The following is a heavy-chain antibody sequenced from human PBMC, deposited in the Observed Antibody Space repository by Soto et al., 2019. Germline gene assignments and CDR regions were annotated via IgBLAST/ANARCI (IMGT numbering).Heavy chain of an antibody. Sequence: QVQLQESGPGLVKPSQTLSLTCTVSGGSISSGDYYWSWIRQPPGKGLEWIWHIYYSGSTYYNPSLKSRVTISVDTSKNQFYLKLSSVTAADTAVYYCARDQGLIVRRLGMDVWGQGTTVTVSS. CDR2: IYYSGST. J-gene: IGHJ6*02. V-gene: IGHV4-30-4*01. CDR3: ARDQGLIVRRLGMDV. CDR1: GGSISSGDYY. D-gene: IGHD3-22*01.